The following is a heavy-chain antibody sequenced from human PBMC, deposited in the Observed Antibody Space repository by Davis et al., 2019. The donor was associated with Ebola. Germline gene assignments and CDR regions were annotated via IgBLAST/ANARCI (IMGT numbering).Heavy chain of an antibody. V-gene: IGHV5-10-1*04. D-gene: IGHD2-21*01. CDR3: ARQHLYYYYGMDV. CDR2: IDPSDSYT. CDR1: GYSFTSYW. Sequence: KVSCKGSGYSFTSYWISWVRQMPGKGLEWMGRIDPSDSYTNYSPSFQGQVTISADKSISTAYLQWSSLKASDTAMYYCARQHLYYYYGMDVWGQGTTVTVSS. J-gene: IGHJ6*02.